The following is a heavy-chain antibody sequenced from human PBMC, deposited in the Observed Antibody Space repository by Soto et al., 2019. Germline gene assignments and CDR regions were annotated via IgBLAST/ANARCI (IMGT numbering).Heavy chain of an antibody. CDR1: GYTFSNYG. CDR2: ISGYNGNK. J-gene: IGHJ6*02. D-gene: IGHD6-19*01. Sequence: QVQLVQSGAEVKKPGASVTVSCKTSGYTFSNYGINLVRQAPGQGLEWMGWISGYNGNKNYAQTVQGRVTMTPDASTGTVYMELRSLKSDDTAIYYCSRFIMVGGWFDPHYYHGMDVWGQGTTVTVSS. V-gene: IGHV1-18*01. CDR3: SRFIMVGGWFDPHYYHGMDV.